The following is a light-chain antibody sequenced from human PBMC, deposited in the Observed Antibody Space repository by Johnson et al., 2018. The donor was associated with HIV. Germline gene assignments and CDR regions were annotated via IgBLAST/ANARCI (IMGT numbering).Light chain of an antibody. V-gene: IGLV1-51*02. Sequence: QSVLTQPPSVSAAPGQKVTISCSGSSSNIGNNFVSWYQQLPGAAPKLLIYENNKRPSGIPDRFSGPKSGTSATLAITGLQTGDEADYYCGTWDSSLSAYVFGTGTKVTVL. CDR2: ENN. CDR3: GTWDSSLSAYV. CDR1: SSNIGNNF. J-gene: IGLJ1*01.